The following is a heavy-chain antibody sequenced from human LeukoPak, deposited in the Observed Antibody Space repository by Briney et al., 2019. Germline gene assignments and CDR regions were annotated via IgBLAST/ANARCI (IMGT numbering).Heavy chain of an antibody. D-gene: IGHD3-16*01. CDR2: MNPNSGNT. Sequence: ASVKVSCKASGYTFTSYDINWVRQATGQGLEWMGWMNPNSGNTGYAQKFQGRVTMTRNTSISTAYMELSSLRSEDTAVYYCAREACREMGLMWPSLGGQDCRYDFWGQGTLVSVSS. J-gene: IGHJ4*02. CDR3: AREACREMGLMWPSLGGQDCRYDF. CDR1: GYTFTSYD. V-gene: IGHV1-8*01.